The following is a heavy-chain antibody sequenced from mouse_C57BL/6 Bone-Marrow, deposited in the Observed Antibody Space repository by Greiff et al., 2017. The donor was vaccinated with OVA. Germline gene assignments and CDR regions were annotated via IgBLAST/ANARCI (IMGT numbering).Heavy chain of an antibody. CDR3: ARERYGNYGRDY. V-gene: IGHV5-4*01. CDR2: ISDGGSYT. D-gene: IGHD2-10*02. J-gene: IGHJ4*01. CDR1: GFTFSSYA. Sequence: EVKVVESGGGLVKPGGSLKLSCAASGFTFSSYAMSWVRQTPEKRLEWVATISDGGSYTYYPDNVKGRFTISRDNAKNNLYLQMSHLKSEDTAMYYCARERYGNYGRDYWGQGTSVTVSS.